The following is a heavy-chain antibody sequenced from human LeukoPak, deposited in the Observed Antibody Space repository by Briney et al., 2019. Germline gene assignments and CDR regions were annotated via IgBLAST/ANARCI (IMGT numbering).Heavy chain of an antibody. J-gene: IGHJ4*02. CDR1: GYTFTSYA. D-gene: IGHD4-17*01. CDR2: INAGYGNT. Sequence: ASVKVSCKASGYTFTSYAMHWVRQAPGQRLEWMGWINAGYGNTKYSQKFQGRVTITRDTSASTAYMELSSLRSEDTAVYYCARDSNGDYFDYWGQGTLVTVSS. CDR3: ARDSNGDYFDY. V-gene: IGHV1-3*01.